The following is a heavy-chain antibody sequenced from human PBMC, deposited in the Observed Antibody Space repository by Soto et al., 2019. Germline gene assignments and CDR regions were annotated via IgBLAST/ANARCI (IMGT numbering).Heavy chain of an antibody. CDR3: ARSGYSYGPNVD. J-gene: IGHJ4*02. CDR1: RDTFSTSG. CDR2: IIPIFGTA. V-gene: IGHV1-69*01. D-gene: IGHD5-18*01. Sequence: QAQLVQSGAEVKKPGSSVKVSCKASRDTFSTSGFSWVRQAPGQGLEWMGGIIPIFGTANYAQNFQVRGTRTAHESTGTVDRDLSSLRSEDTAVYYWARSGYSYGPNVDWGQGTLVTVSS.